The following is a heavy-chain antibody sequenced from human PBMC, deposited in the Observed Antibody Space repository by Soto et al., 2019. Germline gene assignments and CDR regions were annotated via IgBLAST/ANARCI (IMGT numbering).Heavy chain of an antibody. D-gene: IGHD2-15*01. J-gene: IGHJ4*02. CDR2: IIPIFGTA. CDR3: ARLPGYCSGGSCYSPGY. Sequence: QVQLVQSGAEVKKPGSSVKVSCKASGGTFSSYAISWVRQAPGQGLEWMGGIIPIFGTANSAQKFQGRVTITADESTSTAYMELSSLRSEDTAVYYCARLPGYCSGGSCYSPGYWGQGTLVTVSS. CDR1: GGTFSSYA. V-gene: IGHV1-69*01.